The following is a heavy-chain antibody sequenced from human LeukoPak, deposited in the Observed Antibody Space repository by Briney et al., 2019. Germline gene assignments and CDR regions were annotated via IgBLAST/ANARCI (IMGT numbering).Heavy chain of an antibody. V-gene: IGHV3-21*01. Sequence: GGSLRLSCASYGFTFSSYSMNWVRQAPGKGLEWVSSISSSSSYIYYADSVKGRFTISRDNAKNSLYLQMNSLRAEDTAVYYCAREGSYGTFLDYWGQGTLVTVSS. CDR3: AREGSYGTFLDY. CDR2: ISSSSSYI. J-gene: IGHJ4*02. CDR1: GFTFSSYS. D-gene: IGHD1-26*01.